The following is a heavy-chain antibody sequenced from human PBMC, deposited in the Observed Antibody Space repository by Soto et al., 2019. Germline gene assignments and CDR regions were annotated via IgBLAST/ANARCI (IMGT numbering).Heavy chain of an antibody. D-gene: IGHD3-10*01. Sequence: GSLRLSCAASGFIFSNFWMNWVRLAPGKGLEWVASIKQDGSEEYYMDSVKGRFTISRDNAENSLFLQMDSLTADDAGLYYCARGSGAATFDSWGQGTLVTVS. V-gene: IGHV3-7*01. J-gene: IGHJ4*02. CDR3: ARGSGAATFDS. CDR1: GFIFSNFW. CDR2: IKQDGSEE.